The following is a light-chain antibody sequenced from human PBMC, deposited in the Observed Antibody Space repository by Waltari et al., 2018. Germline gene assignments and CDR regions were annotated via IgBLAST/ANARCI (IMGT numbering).Light chain of an antibody. Sequence: EIVLTQSPGTRSLSPGERATLSCRASQSVDSSNLAWYQQKPGQAPRLLSCGASSRATGIPDRFSGSGSGTDFTLIISRLEPEDFAVYYCQQYGSSPYTFGQGTKLEIK. V-gene: IGKV3-20*01. J-gene: IGKJ2*01. CDR1: QSVDSSN. CDR2: GAS. CDR3: QQYGSSPYT.